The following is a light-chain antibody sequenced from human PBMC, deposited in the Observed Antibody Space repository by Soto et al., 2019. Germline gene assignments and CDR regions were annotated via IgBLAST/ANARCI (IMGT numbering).Light chain of an antibody. V-gene: IGKV3-20*01. CDR1: QSVSSSY. J-gene: IGKJ1*01. CDR3: QQYGSSSSWT. Sequence: EIVLTQSPGTLSLSPGARATLSCRAIQSVSSSYLAWYQQKPGQAPRLLIYGASSRATGIPDRFSGSGSGTDFTLTISRLEPEDFAVYYCQQYGSSSSWTFGQGTKVDIK. CDR2: GAS.